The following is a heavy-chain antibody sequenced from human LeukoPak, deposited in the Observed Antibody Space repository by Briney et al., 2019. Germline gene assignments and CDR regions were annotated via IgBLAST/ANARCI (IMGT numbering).Heavy chain of an antibody. Sequence: ASVKVSCKASGYTFTGYYMHWVRQAPGQGLEWMGWINPNSGGTNSVQKFQGRVTMTRDTSISTAYMGLSRLRSDDTAVYYCARPDDYGDYGGYFQHWGQGTLVTVSS. CDR1: GYTFTGYY. CDR2: INPNSGGT. J-gene: IGHJ1*01. V-gene: IGHV1-2*02. D-gene: IGHD4-17*01. CDR3: ARPDDYGDYGGYFQH.